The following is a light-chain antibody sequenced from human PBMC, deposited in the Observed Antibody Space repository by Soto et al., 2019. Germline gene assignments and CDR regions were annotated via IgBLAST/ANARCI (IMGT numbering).Light chain of an antibody. V-gene: IGLV2-14*01. Sequence: QSALTQDASVSGSPGQSSTISCTGTSSDVGGYNYVSWYQQHPGKAPKLMIYEVSNRPSGVSNRFSGSKSGNTASLTISGLQAEDEADYYCSSYTSSSTLFVFGTGTKVTVL. CDR2: EVS. CDR1: SSDVGGYNY. CDR3: SSYTSSSTLFV. J-gene: IGLJ1*01.